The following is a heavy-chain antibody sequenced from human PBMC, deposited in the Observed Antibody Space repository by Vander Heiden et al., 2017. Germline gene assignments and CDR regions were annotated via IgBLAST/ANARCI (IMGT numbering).Heavy chain of an antibody. D-gene: IGHD3-10*01. CDR3: ARGVGIGDTLNL. Sequence: QMQLVESGGGVVQPGRSLRLSCAASGFTFSSYGMHWVRQPPGKGLEWVAVIWHDGTNKYYADSVKGRFTISRDNSKNTLYLQMNSLRVEDTAVYYCARGVGIGDTLNLWGQGTMVTVSS. J-gene: IGHJ3*01. CDR2: IWHDGTNK. V-gene: IGHV3-33*01. CDR1: GFTFSSYG.